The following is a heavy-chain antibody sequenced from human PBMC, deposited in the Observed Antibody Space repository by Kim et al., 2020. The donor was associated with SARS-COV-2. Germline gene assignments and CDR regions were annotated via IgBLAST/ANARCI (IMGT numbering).Heavy chain of an antibody. CDR2: IQKDGSEK. CDR3: ARDLEENIGDYEYYYYGMDV. J-gene: IGHJ6*02. Sequence: GGPLRLSCAASGFTFSNYWMSWVRQAPGKGLEWVANIQKDGSEKLYADSVGGRFTISRDNVKKSLYLQMNSLRVEDTAVYYCARDLEENIGDYEYYYYGMDVGGQGTTVTVSS. CDR1: GFTFSNYW. D-gene: IGHD2-21*01. V-gene: IGHV3-7*01.